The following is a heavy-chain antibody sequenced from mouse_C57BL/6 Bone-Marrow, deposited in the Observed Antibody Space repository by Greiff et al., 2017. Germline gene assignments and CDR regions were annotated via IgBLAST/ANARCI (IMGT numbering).Heavy chain of an antibody. Sequence: VKLVESGPGLVQPSQSLSITCTVSGFSLTSYGVHWVRQSPGKGLEWLGVIWSGGSTDYNAAFISRLSISKDNSKSQVVFKMNSLQADDTAIYYYARSFFFDYWGQGTTLTVSS. CDR1: GFSLTSYG. J-gene: IGHJ2*01. CDR2: IWSGGST. CDR3: ARSFFFDY. V-gene: IGHV2-2*01.